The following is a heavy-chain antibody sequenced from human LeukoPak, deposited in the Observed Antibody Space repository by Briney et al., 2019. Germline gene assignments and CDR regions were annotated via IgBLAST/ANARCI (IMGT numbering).Heavy chain of an antibody. CDR1: GGSFSGYY. CDR3: ARDARDSSSWFTRFDP. CDR2: IYTSGST. D-gene: IGHD6-13*01. J-gene: IGHJ5*02. Sequence: PSETLSLTCAVYGGSFSGYYWSWIRQPAGKGLEWIGRIYTSGSTNYNPSLKSRVTISVDTSENQFSLKLSSVTAADTAVYYCARDARDSSSWFTRFDPWGQGTLVTVSS. V-gene: IGHV4-4*07.